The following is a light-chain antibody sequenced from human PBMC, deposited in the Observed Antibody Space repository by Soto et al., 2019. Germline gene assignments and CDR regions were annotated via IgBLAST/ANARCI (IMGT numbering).Light chain of an antibody. CDR3: QHYNNWPIT. Sequence: IVMTQSPDTLSVSPWDIVTLSCRASQSVSTNLAWYQQKPGQAPRLLMYRASMRATGIPARFSGRGSGTEFTLTISSLQSEDSAFYFCQHYNNWPITFGQGTRLEIK. CDR2: RAS. CDR1: QSVSTN. V-gene: IGKV3-15*01. J-gene: IGKJ5*01.